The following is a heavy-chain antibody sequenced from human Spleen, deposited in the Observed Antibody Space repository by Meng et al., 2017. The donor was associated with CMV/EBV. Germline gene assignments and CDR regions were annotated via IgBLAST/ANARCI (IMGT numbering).Heavy chain of an antibody. CDR2: IKQDGSEK. CDR3: ARDMWGYQLPRDC. D-gene: IGHD2-2*01. J-gene: IGHJ4*02. Sequence: GESLKISCAASGYTFSNYWMSWVRQTPGKGLEWLANIKQDGSEKYFVDSVKGRVTISRDNTKNAVYLQMNSLRAEDTAVYYCARDMWGYQLPRDCWGQGTLVTVSS. CDR1: GYTFSNYW. V-gene: IGHV3-7*01.